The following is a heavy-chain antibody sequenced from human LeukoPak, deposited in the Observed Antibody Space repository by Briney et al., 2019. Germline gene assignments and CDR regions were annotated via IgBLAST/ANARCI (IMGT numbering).Heavy chain of an antibody. D-gene: IGHD2-15*01. CDR1: GGSFSGYY. CDR3: ARGGCSGGSCYPYYYYYYYMDV. J-gene: IGHJ6*03. CDR2: INHSGST. V-gene: IGHV4-34*01. Sequence: PSETLSLTCAVYGGSFSGYYWGWIRQPPGKGLEWIGEINHSGSTNYNPSLKSRVTISVDTSKNQFSLKLSSVTAADTAVYYCARGGCSGGSCYPYYYYYYYMDVWGKGTTVTVSS.